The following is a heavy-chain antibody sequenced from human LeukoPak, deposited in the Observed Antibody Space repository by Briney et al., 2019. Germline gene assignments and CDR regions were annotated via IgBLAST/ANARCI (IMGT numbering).Heavy chain of an antibody. V-gene: IGHV4-34*01. CDR1: GGPFSSYY. CDR3: AREGYGFGWVVADAFDI. CDR2: INHSGST. J-gene: IGHJ3*02. D-gene: IGHD2-15*01. Sequence: SETLSLTCAVCGGPFSSYYWRWIRQPPGKGLEWIGEINHSGSTNYNPPLKRRVTISVDTSKNQSFLELSSVTAADTAVYYCAREGYGFGWVVADAFDIWGQGTMVTVSS.